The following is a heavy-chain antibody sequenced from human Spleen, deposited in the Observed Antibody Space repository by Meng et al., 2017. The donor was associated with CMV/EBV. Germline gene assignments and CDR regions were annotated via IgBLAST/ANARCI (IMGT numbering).Heavy chain of an antibody. D-gene: IGHD3-10*01. CDR3: ARDPENRYGSRVDY. V-gene: IGHV1-3*01. CDR2: INAGNGNT. Sequence: QVQLVQSGAEVKKPGASVKVSCKASGYTFTSYAMHWVRQAPGQRLEWMGWINAGNGNTKYSQKFQGRVTITRDTSASTAYMELSSLRSEDTAVYYCARDPENRYGSRVDYWGQGTLVTVSS. CDR1: GYTFTSYA. J-gene: IGHJ4*02.